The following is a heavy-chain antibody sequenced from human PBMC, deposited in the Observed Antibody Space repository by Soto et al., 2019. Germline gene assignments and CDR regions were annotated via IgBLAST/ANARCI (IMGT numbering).Heavy chain of an antibody. CDR1: GFIFSSYW. CDR2: INQDGSEK. D-gene: IGHD2-15*01. Sequence: EVQLVESGGGLVQPGGSLRLSCAASGFIFSSYWMSWVRQAPGKGLEWVANINQDGSEKYYVDSVKGRFTIPRDNAKNSLYLQMNRLRGEDTALYYCARDAVVVVAANPHSYYGMDVWGQGTTVTVSS. J-gene: IGHJ6*02. CDR3: ARDAVVVVAANPHSYYGMDV. V-gene: IGHV3-7*01.